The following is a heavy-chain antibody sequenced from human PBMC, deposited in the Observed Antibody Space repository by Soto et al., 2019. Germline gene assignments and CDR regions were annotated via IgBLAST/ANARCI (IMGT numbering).Heavy chain of an antibody. V-gene: IGHV3-33*01. CDR3: ARDVMVTAMVMWYFDL. Sequence: QVQLVESGGGVVQPGRSLRLSCAASGFTFSSYGMHWVRQAPGKGLEWVAVIWYDGSNKYYADSVKGRFTISRDNFKXXRYLQMNSLRAEDTAVYYCARDVMVTAMVMWYFDLWGRGTLVTVSS. CDR2: IWYDGSNK. D-gene: IGHD2-21*02. CDR1: GFTFSSYG. J-gene: IGHJ2*01.